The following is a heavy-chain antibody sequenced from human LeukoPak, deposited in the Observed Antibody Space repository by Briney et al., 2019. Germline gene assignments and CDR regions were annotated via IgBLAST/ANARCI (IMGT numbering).Heavy chain of an antibody. D-gene: IGHD6-19*01. J-gene: IGHJ4*02. V-gene: IGHV3-23*01. Sequence: GGSLRLSCAASGFTFSSYAMNWVRQAPGKGLEWVSGISGSGGGTYHTDSVKGRFTISRDISKNTVYLQMNTLRAEDTAVYYCAKAMYQWLPDYWGQGTLVTVSS. CDR3: AKAMYQWLPDY. CDR1: GFTFSSYA. CDR2: ISGSGGGT.